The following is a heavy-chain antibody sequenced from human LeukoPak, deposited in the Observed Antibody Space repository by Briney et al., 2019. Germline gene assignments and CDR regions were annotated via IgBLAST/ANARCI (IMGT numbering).Heavy chain of an antibody. J-gene: IGHJ4*02. V-gene: IGHV4-59*12. D-gene: IGHD3-22*01. Sequence: SETLSLTCTVSGGSISSYYWSWIRQPPGKGLEWIGYIYYSGSTNYNPSLKSRVTISVDTSKNQFSLKLSSVTAADTAVYYCARARITMIVVVPYYFDYWGQGTLVTVSS. CDR2: IYYSGST. CDR1: GGSISSYY. CDR3: ARARITMIVVVPYYFDY.